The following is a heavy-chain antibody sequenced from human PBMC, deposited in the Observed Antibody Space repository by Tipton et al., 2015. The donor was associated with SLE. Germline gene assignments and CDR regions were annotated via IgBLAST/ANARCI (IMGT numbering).Heavy chain of an antibody. V-gene: IGHV4-59*12. CDR2: VFHTGGT. J-gene: IGHJ2*01. CDR3: AREFLNPVTTAHYYFDL. Sequence: TLSLTCTVPGGSISSYYWSWVRQLPGRGLEWIGYVFHTGGTSYNPSLKSRVTMSVDTSKNHFSLKLISVTSADTAVYYCAREFLNPVTTAHYYFDLWGRGTLVTVSS. CDR1: GGSISSYY. D-gene: IGHD4-11*01.